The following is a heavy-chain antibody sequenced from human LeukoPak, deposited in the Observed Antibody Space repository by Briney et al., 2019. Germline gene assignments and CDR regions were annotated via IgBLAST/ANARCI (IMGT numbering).Heavy chain of an antibody. D-gene: IGHD2-2*01. J-gene: IGHJ4*02. V-gene: IGHV3-30*18. CDR2: ISYDGSNK. CDR1: GFTFSSYG. Sequence: GSLRLSCAASGFTFSSYGMHWVRQAPGKGLEWLAVISYDGSNKYHADSVKGRFTISRDNSKNTLYLQMNSLRAEDTAVYYCAKDSAAAFDYWGQGTLVTVSS. CDR3: AKDSAAAFDY.